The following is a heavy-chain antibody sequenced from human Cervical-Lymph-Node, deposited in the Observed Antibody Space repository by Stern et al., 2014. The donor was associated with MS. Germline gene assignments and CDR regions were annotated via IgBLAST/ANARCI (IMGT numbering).Heavy chain of an antibody. Sequence: QVQLVQSGTEVKKPGASVKVSCKASDYTFSSFGISGGQQPPRQGLEWMGWISGNNGNTKYAQKFQDRVTMTTDTATSTAYMELRSLRSDDTAVYYCARDRVNGWYFDYWGQGTLVTVSS. J-gene: IGHJ4*02. CDR1: DYTFSSFG. CDR3: ARDRVNGWYFDY. CDR2: ISGNNGNT. D-gene: IGHD6-19*01. V-gene: IGHV1-18*01.